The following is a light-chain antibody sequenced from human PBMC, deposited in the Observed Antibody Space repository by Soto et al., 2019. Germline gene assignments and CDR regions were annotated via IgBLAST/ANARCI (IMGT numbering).Light chain of an antibody. CDR1: QGISNY. V-gene: IGKV1-27*01. CDR3: QKYDSAPFT. CDR2: AAS. J-gene: IGKJ3*01. Sequence: DIQMTQSPSSLSVSGGDRVTITCRASQGISNYLAWYQQKPGKVPKLLIYAASTLQSGVPSRFSGSGSGTDFTLTIHILQHEDVATYYCQKYDSAPFTFGPGTKVDFK.